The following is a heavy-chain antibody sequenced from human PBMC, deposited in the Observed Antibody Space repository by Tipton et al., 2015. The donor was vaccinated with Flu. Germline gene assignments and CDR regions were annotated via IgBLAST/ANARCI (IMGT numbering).Heavy chain of an antibody. Sequence: SAQKFQGRVTINADESTSTAYVELSSLRSEDTAVYYCARGGGGSHFDFWGQGTLVTV. J-gene: IGHJ4*02. V-gene: IGHV1-69*01. CDR3: ARGGGGSHFDF. D-gene: IGHD1-26*01.